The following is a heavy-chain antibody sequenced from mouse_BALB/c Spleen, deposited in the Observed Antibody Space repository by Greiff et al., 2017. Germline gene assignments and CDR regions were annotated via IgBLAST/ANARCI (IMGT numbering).Heavy chain of an antibody. CDR3: ARCGSSYGYYAMDY. D-gene: IGHD1-1*01. CDR2: ISYSGST. Sequence: DVQLQESGPGLVKPSQSLSLTCTVTGYSITSDYAWNWIRQFPGNKLEWMGYISYSGSTSYNPSLKSRISITRDTSKNQFFLQLNSVTTEDTATYYCARCGSSYGYYAMDYWGQGTSVTVSS. V-gene: IGHV3-2*02. J-gene: IGHJ4*01. CDR1: GYSITSDYA.